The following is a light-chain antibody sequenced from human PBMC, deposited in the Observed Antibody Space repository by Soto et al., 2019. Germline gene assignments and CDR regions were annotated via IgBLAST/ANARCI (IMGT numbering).Light chain of an antibody. J-gene: IGKJ2*01. CDR3: QQSDTIPHT. V-gene: IGKV1-39*01. CDR1: QGIGTF. Sequence: DIHMTQSPSSLSASLGDRVTITCRASQGIGTFLNWYQQKPGTAPRLLIYFSSSLQSGVPSRFSGSGGGTDFTLTISSLQPEDFATYYCQQSDTIPHTFGQGTRLEIK. CDR2: FSS.